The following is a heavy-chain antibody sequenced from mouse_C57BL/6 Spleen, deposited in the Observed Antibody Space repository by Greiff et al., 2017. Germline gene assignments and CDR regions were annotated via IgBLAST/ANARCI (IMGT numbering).Heavy chain of an antibody. CDR2: ISSGSSTI. CDR1: GFTFSDYG. CDR3: ARHDYDGYAMDY. D-gene: IGHD2-4*01. Sequence: EVQLVESGGGLVKPGGSLKLSCAASGFTFSDYGMHWVRQAPEKGLEWVAYISSGSSTIYYADTVKGRFTISRDNAKNTLFLQMTGLRSEDTAMYYCARHDYDGYAMDYWGQGTSVTVSS. J-gene: IGHJ4*01. V-gene: IGHV5-17*01.